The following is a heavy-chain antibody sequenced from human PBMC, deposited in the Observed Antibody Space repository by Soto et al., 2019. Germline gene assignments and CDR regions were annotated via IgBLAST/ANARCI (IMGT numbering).Heavy chain of an antibody. J-gene: IGHJ4*02. Sequence: GGSLRLSCAASGFTFSSYSMNWVRQAPGKGLEWVSSISSSSSYIYYADSVKGRFTISRDNAKNSLYLQMNSLRAEDTAVYYCARDVRYCSSTSCYGGVGYWGQGTLVTVS. CDR2: ISSSSSYI. CDR1: GFTFSSYS. D-gene: IGHD2-2*01. CDR3: ARDVRYCSSTSCYGGVGY. V-gene: IGHV3-21*01.